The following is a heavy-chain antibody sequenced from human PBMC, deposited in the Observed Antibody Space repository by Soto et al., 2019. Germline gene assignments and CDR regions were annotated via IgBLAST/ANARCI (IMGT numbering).Heavy chain of an antibody. V-gene: IGHV1-8*01. CDR3: ARGLGEYSSSVPYGMDV. CDR2: MNPNGGNT. J-gene: IGHJ6*02. D-gene: IGHD6-6*01. Sequence: ASVKVSCKASGYTFTSYDINWVRQATGQGLEWMGWMNPNGGNTGYAQKFQGRVTMTRNTSISTAYMELSSLRSEDTAVYYCARGLGEYSSSVPYGMDVWGQGTTVTVSS. CDR1: GYTFTSYD.